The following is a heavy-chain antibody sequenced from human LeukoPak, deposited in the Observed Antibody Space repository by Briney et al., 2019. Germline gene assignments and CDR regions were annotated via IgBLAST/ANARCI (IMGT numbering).Heavy chain of an antibody. D-gene: IGHD3-3*01. J-gene: IGHJ6*03. CDR1: GYTFTNCD. CDR3: ARGRWSGYYKYYYYMDV. Sequence: ASVKVSCKASGYTFTNCDISWVRQAPGQGLEWMGWINPNSGGTNYAQKFQGRVTMTRDTSISTAYMELSRLRSDDTAVYYCARGRWSGYYKYYYYMDVWGKGTTVTVSS. V-gene: IGHV1-2*02. CDR2: INPNSGGT.